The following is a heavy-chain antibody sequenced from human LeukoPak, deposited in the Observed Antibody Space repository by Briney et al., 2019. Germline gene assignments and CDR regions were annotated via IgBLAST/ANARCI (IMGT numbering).Heavy chain of an antibody. CDR3: AKILPGMALYGMDV. V-gene: IGHV3-23*01. CDR2: ISGSGDTT. CDR1: GFTFSNYA. J-gene: IGHJ6*02. Sequence: PGGSRRLSCAASGFTFSNYAMSWVRQAPGKGLEWVSSISGSGDTTEYADFVKGRFTISRDNSKNTLSLQMNSLRAEDTAVYYCAKILPGMALYGMDVWGQGTTVTVSS. D-gene: IGHD5-18*01.